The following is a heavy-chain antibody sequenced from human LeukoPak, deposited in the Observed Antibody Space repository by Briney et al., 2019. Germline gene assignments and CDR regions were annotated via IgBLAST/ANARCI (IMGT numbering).Heavy chain of an antibody. Sequence: ASVKVSCKASGYTFTGYYMHWVRQAPGQGLEWMGWINPNSGGTNYAQKFQGRVTMTRDTSISTAYMELSRLRSGDTAVYYCARDPLRANWFDPWGQGTLVTVSS. CDR3: ARDPLRANWFDP. CDR1: GYTFTGYY. J-gene: IGHJ5*02. V-gene: IGHV1-2*02. CDR2: INPNSGGT.